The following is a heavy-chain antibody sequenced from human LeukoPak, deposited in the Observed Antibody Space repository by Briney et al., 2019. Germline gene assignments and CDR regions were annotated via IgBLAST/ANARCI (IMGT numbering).Heavy chain of an antibody. CDR2: ISAYNGNT. CDR1: GYNFFTYG. CDR3: ARDDCSSTSCYAGYYYYGIDV. J-gene: IGHJ6*02. D-gene: IGHD2-2*01. Sequence: ASVKVSCKASGYNFFTYGITWVRQAPGQGLEWMGWISAYNGNTNYAQKLQGRVTMTTDTSTNTAYMELRSLRSDDTAVYYCARDDCSSTSCYAGYYYYGIDVWGQGTTVTVSS. V-gene: IGHV1-18*01.